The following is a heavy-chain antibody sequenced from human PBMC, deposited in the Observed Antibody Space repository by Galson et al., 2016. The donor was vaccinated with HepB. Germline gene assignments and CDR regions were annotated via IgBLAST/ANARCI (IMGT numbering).Heavy chain of an antibody. J-gene: IGHJ6*02. Sequence: SLRLSCAASDFTFSGRWMHWVRQVPGKGLEWVSYINADGTSPTYADSVKGRFTISRDNAKTTVHLQMNSLRAEDTAIYYCTRDDSYGLDVWGQGTTVTVSS. CDR2: INADGTSP. V-gene: IGHV3-74*01. CDR3: TRDDSYGLDV. D-gene: IGHD2-21*02. CDR1: DFTFSGRW.